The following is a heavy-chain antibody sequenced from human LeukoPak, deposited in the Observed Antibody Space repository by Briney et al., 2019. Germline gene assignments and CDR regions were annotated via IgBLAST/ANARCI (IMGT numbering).Heavy chain of an antibody. CDR3: ARRRLGYYFDY. J-gene: IGHJ4*02. CDR2: INPRGST. CDR1: GGSFSGYY. V-gene: IGHV4-34*01. D-gene: IGHD5-24*01. Sequence: MPSETLSLSCGVYGGSFSGYYWSWIRQPPGKGLEWIGEINPRGSTNYNPSLKSRVTLSADTSKNQFSLTLNSVTAADTAVSYCARRRLGYYFDYWGQGTLVTVSS.